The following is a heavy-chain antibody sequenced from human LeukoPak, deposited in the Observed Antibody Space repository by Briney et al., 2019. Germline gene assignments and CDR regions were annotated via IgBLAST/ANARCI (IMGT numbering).Heavy chain of an antibody. V-gene: IGHV4-34*01. J-gene: IGHJ5*02. Sequence: SETLSLTCAVYGGSFSGYYWSWIRQPPGKGLEWIGEINHSGSTNYNPSLESRVTISVDTSKNQFSLKLSSVTAADTAVYYCASLGYSYEDRWFDPWGQGTLVTVSS. CDR1: GGSFSGYY. CDR2: INHSGST. CDR3: ASLGYSYEDRWFDP. D-gene: IGHD5-18*01.